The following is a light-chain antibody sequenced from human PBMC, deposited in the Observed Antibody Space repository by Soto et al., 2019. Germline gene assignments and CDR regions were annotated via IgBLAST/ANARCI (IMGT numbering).Light chain of an antibody. CDR1: SSDVSSYNY. V-gene: IGLV2-11*01. CDR3: CSYAGSYVV. CDR2: DVS. Sequence: QSALTQPRSVSGSPGQSVTISCTGTSSDVSSYNYVSWYQQHPGKAPKLMIYDVSKRPSGVPDRFSGSKSGNTASLTISGLQAEDEAYYYCCSYAGSYVVFGGGTKLTVL. J-gene: IGLJ2*01.